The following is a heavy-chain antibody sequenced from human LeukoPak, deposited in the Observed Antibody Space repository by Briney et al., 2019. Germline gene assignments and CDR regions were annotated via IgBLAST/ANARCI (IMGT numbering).Heavy chain of an antibody. Sequence: GGSLRLSCAASGFTFSSYEMNWVRQAPGKGLEWVSYISSSGSTIYYADSVKGRFTVSRDNAKNSLYLQMNSLRAEDTAVYYCARDRPHYYDSSGYFDYWGQGTLVTVSS. CDR2: ISSSGSTI. J-gene: IGHJ4*02. CDR1: GFTFSSYE. D-gene: IGHD3-22*01. CDR3: ARDRPHYYDSSGYFDY. V-gene: IGHV3-48*03.